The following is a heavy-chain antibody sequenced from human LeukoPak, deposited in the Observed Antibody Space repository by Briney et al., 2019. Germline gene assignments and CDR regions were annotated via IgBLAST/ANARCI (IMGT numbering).Heavy chain of an antibody. Sequence: SETLSLTCTVSGGSISSYYWSWIRQPPGKGLEWIGYIYYSGSTNYNPSLKSRVTISVDTSKNHFSLQLNSVTAADTAVYYCARTTLRGHYGLDYWGQGILVTVSS. D-gene: IGHD3-10*01. CDR3: ARTTLRGHYGLDY. CDR2: IYYSGST. V-gene: IGHV4-59*01. CDR1: GGSISSYY. J-gene: IGHJ4*02.